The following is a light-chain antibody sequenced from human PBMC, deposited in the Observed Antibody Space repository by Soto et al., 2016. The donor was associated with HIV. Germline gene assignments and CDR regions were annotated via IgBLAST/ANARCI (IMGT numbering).Light chain of an antibody. V-gene: IGKV1-16*02. CDR2: GAS. CDR1: QDIDNY. Sequence: DIQLTQSPSSLSASMGDTVTITCRASQDIDNYLAWFQQKPGKAPKSLIYGASTLQSGVSSKFSGSRSGTDFTLTISSLQPEDFATYFCQQYKTYPLTFGGRDQGAD. J-gene: IGKJ4*01. CDR3: QQYKTYPLT.